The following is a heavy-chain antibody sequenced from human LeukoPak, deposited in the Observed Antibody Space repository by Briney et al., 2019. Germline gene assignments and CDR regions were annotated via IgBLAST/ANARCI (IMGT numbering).Heavy chain of an antibody. CDR3: ARVRSRSWSTHDAFDI. CDR2: IYHSGST. D-gene: IGHD6-13*01. V-gene: IGHV4-38-2*02. CDR1: GYSISSGYY. Sequence: SETLSLTCTVSGYSISSGYYWGWIRQPPGKGLEWIGSIYHSGSTYYNPSLKSRVTISVDTSKNQFSLKLSSVTAADTAVYYCARVRSRSWSTHDAFDIWGQGTMVTVSS. J-gene: IGHJ3*02.